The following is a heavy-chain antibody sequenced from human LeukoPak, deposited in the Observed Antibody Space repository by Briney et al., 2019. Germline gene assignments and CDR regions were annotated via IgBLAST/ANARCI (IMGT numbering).Heavy chain of an antibody. V-gene: IGHV3-7*01. D-gene: IGHD5-24*01. J-gene: IGHJ6*04. CDR3: ARGIKGDGSGDV. Sequence: GGSLRLSCAASGFTFSSYSMMWVRQAPGKGLEWVANIKQDGSEEYYVDSVKGRFTISRDNAKNSLYLQMNSLRVEDTAVYYCARGIKGDGSGDVWGKGTTVTVSS. CDR1: GFTFSSYS. CDR2: IKQDGSEE.